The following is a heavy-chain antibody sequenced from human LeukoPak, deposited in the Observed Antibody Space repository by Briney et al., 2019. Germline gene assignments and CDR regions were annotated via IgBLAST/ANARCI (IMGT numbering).Heavy chain of an antibody. Sequence: SETLSLTCTVSGDSVTRDDVHWGWIRQPPGKGLEWVGNIYYNGKTYYTPSLQSRVTLSVDMSKNQFSLKLSSVTAADTAVYYCAGETGAAADYWGQGTLVTVSS. CDR3: AGETGAAADY. V-gene: IGHV4-39*07. CDR2: IYYNGKT. CDR1: GDSVTRDDVH. D-gene: IGHD6-13*01. J-gene: IGHJ4*02.